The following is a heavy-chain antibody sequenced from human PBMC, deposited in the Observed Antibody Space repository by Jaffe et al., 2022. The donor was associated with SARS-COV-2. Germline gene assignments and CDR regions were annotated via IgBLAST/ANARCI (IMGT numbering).Heavy chain of an antibody. CDR1: GGSFSGYY. D-gene: IGHD3-3*01. J-gene: IGHJ6*02. V-gene: IGHV4-34*01. CDR2: INHSGST. CDR3: ARGPFYDFWSGYYGRRVNYGMDV. Sequence: QVQLQQWGAGLLKPSETLSLTCAVYGGSFSGYYWSWIRQPPGKGLEWIGEINHSGSTNYNPSLKSRVTISVDTSKNQFSLKLSSVTAADTAVYYCARGPFYDFWSGYYGRRVNYGMDVWGQGTTVTVSS.